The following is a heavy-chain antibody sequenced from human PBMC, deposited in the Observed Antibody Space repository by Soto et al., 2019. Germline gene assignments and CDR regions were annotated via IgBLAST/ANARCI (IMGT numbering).Heavy chain of an antibody. CDR1: GGNIGSSSYY. Sequence: SETQSLTSTVSGGNIGSSSYYWGWIRQPPGKGLEWIGSIYYSGSTYYNPSLKSRVTISVDTSKNQFSLKLSSVTAADTAVYYCARCWDVVATTTGGWFDPWGQGTLVTVSS. D-gene: IGHD5-12*01. CDR3: ARCWDVVATTTGGWFDP. J-gene: IGHJ5*02. CDR2: IYYSGST. V-gene: IGHV4-39*01.